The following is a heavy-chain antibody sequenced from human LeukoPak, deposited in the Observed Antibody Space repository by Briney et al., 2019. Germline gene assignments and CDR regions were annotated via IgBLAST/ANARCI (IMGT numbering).Heavy chain of an antibody. Sequence: PGGSLRLSCAASGFTFSSYAMHWVRQAPGKGLEWVAVMSSDGSKKYYADSVKGRFTISRDSSKNTLYLQMNSLRAEDTAVYYCAKKFTGTTVISGDYFDYWGQGTLVTVSS. CDR1: GFTFSSYA. V-gene: IGHV3-30-3*02. CDR3: AKKFTGTTVISGDYFDY. D-gene: IGHD4-17*01. J-gene: IGHJ4*02. CDR2: MSSDGSKK.